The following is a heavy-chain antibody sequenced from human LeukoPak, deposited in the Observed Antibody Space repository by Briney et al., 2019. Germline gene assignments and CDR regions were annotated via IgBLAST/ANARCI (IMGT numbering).Heavy chain of an antibody. V-gene: IGHV4-59*01. D-gene: IGHD6-13*01. CDR3: ARGLWRYSSDD. J-gene: IGHJ4*02. CDR2: IDHTGST. Sequence: SETLSLTCSVSGDSISMYYWNWIRQSPGKGLEWIGYIDHTGSTNYNPSLNSRVTISRDTSTNHFSLELSSVTAADTAVYYCARGLWRYSSDDWGQGTLVTVSS. CDR1: GDSISMYY.